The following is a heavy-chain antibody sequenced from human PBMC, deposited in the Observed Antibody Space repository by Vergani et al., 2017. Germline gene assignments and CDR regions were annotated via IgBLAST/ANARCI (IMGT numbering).Heavy chain of an antibody. CDR2: INPSGGST. CDR1: GYTFTSYY. V-gene: IGHV1-46*01. Sequence: QVQLVQSGAEVKKPGASVKVSCKASGYTFTSYYMHWVRQAPGQGLEWMGIINPSGGSTSYAQKFHGRVTMTRDTSTSTVYMELSSLRSEDTAVYYCARAPTGTTYCYYYYYMDVWGKGTTVTVSS. J-gene: IGHJ6*03. CDR3: ARAPTGTTYCYYYYYMDV. D-gene: IGHD1-7*01.